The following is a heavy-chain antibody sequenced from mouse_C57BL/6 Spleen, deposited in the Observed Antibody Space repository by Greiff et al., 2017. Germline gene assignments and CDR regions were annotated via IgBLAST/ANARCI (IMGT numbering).Heavy chain of an antibody. CDR3: ARGEGPGAY. J-gene: IGHJ3*01. CDR1: GYTFTSYW. CDR2: IDPSDSYT. Sequence: VQLQQPGAELVRPGTSVKLSCKASGYTFTSYWMHWVKQRPGQGLEWIGVIDPSDSYTNYNQKFKGKATLTVDTSSSTACMQLSSLTSEDSAVYYCARGEGPGAYWGQGTLVTVSA. V-gene: IGHV1-59*01.